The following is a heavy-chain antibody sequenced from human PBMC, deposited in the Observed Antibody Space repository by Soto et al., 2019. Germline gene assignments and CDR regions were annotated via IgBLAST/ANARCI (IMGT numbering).Heavy chain of an antibody. CDR2: IVVGSGNT. Sequence: SVKVSCKASGFTFTSSAVQWVRQARGQRLEWIGWIVVGSGNTNYAQKFQERVTITRDMSTSTAYMELSSLRSEDTAVYYCAAGYSSSWYYYYYGMDVWGQGTTVTVSS. CDR3: AAGYSSSWYYYYYGMDV. V-gene: IGHV1-58*01. D-gene: IGHD6-13*01. J-gene: IGHJ6*02. CDR1: GFTFTSSA.